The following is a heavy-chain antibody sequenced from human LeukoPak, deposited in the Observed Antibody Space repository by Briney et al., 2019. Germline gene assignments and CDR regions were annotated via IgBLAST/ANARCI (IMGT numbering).Heavy chain of an antibody. J-gene: IGHJ5*02. V-gene: IGHV3-7*01. CDR1: GFSFSSYW. CDR3: ATPARGGSALP. Sequence: PGGSLRLSCAASGFSFSSYWMSWVRQAPGKGLEWVANIQHDGSEQYYMDSVKGRFTISRDNTKKSLFLQINSLRAEDTAVYYCATPARGGSALPWGQGTLVTVSS. CDR2: IQHDGSEQ. D-gene: IGHD6-19*01.